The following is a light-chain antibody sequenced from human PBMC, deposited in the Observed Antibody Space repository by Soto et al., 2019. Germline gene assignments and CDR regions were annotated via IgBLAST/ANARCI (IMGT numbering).Light chain of an antibody. J-gene: IGLJ1*01. V-gene: IGLV2-8*01. CDR3: SSYTGGTPSYV. Sequence: QSVLTEHPSASGSPGQSVTISCTGTSSDVGGYDYVSWYQQHPGKAPKLMIYEVTIRPSGVSDRFSGSKSGNTASLTVSGLQAEDEADYYCSSYTGGTPSYVFGTGTKVTVL. CDR1: SSDVGGYDY. CDR2: EVT.